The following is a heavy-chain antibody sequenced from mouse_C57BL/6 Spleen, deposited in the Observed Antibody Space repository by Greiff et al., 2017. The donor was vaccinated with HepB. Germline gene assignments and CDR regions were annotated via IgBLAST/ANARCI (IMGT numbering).Heavy chain of an antibody. CDR1: GYTFTSYW. CDR3: ARSSDDYGTLYWYFAV. J-gene: IGHJ1*03. Sequence: QVQLQQPGTELVKPGASVKLSCKASGYTFTSYWMHWVKQRPGQGLEWIGNINPSNGGTNYNEKFKSKATLTVDKSSSTAYMQLSSLTSKDSAVYYCARSSDDYGTLYWYFAVWGTGTTVTVSS. D-gene: IGHD1-1*01. CDR2: INPSNGGT. V-gene: IGHV1-53*01.